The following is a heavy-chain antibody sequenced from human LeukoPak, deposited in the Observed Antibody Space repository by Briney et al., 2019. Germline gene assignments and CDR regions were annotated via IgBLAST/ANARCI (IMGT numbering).Heavy chain of an antibody. V-gene: IGHV5-51*01. CDR3: ARANWGTSSFDY. CDR1: GYSFNTYW. D-gene: IGHD7-27*01. J-gene: IGHJ4*02. Sequence: GESLQISCKGSGYSFNTYWIAWVRQLPGKGLEWMGIIYPGDSDTTYSPSFQGQLTISADKSISTAYLQWSSLKASDTAMYYCARANWGTSSFDYWGQGTLVTVSS. CDR2: IYPGDSDT.